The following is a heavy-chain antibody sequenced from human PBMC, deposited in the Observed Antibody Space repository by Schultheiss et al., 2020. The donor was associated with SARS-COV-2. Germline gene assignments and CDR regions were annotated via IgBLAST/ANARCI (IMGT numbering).Heavy chain of an antibody. CDR3: AKGWGVKGFELDY. D-gene: IGHD3-10*01. Sequence: GGSLRLSCAASGFTFSSYGMHWVRQAPGKGLEWVAVISYDGSNKYYADSVKGRFTISRDNSKNTLYLQMNSLRAEDTAVYYCAKGWGVKGFELDYWGQGTLVTVSS. CDR2: ISYDGSNK. CDR1: GFTFSSYG. V-gene: IGHV3-30*18. J-gene: IGHJ4*02.